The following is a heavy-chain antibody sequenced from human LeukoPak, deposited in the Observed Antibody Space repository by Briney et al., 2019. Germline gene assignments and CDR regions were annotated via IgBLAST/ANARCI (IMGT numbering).Heavy chain of an antibody. CDR2: IYTSGST. J-gene: IGHJ5*02. CDR3: ARVPNYYDSSGYNWFDP. V-gene: IGHV4-4*07. D-gene: IGHD3-22*01. CDR1: GGSISSYY. Sequence: SETLSLTCTVSGGSISSYYWSWIRQPAGKGLEWIGRIYTSGSTNYNPSLKSRVTMSVDTSKNQFSLKLSSVTAADTAVYYCARVPNYYDSSGYNWFDPWGQGTLVTVSS.